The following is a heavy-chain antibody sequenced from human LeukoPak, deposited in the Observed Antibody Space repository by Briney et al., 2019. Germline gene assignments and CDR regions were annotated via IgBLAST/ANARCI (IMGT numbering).Heavy chain of an antibody. Sequence: SQTLSLTCTVSGASISSADYYWSWIRQPPGKGLEWVGYIYYSGSTYYNPSLNSRLTISLDMPNNQFSLKLSSVTAADTAVYYCARSIARYCSSTSCPDAFDIWGQGTMVTVSS. CDR1: GASISSADYY. CDR3: ARSIARYCSSTSCPDAFDI. D-gene: IGHD2-2*01. J-gene: IGHJ3*02. CDR2: IYYSGST. V-gene: IGHV4-30-4*01.